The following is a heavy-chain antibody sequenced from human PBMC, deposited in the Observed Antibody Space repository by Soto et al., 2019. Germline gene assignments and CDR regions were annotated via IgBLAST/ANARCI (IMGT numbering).Heavy chain of an antibody. CDR1: GGSVSSGSYY. J-gene: IGHJ5*02. D-gene: IGHD2-15*01. CDR3: ARLPWAPYSGIFVP. V-gene: IGHV4-61*01. Sequence: SETLSLTCTVSGGSVSSGSYYWSWIRQPPGKGLEWIGYIYYSGSTNYNPSLKSRVTISVDTSKSQFSLKLSSVTAADTAVYYRARLPWAPYSGIFVPCGQGTLVTVSS. CDR2: IYYSGST.